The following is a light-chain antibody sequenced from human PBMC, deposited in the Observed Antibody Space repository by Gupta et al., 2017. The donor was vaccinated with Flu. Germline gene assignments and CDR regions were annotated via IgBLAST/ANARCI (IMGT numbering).Light chain of an antibody. CDR3: LQDANLPPT. J-gene: IGKJ2*01. CDR2: DAS. Sequence: DIQMTQSTSSLSASVGDRVNITCQASQDISNYLNWYQQKPGKAPKLLIYDASNLETGVPSRFSGSGSGTDFTFTISSLQPEDIATYYCLQDANLPPTFGPGTKMEIK. CDR1: QDISNY. V-gene: IGKV1-33*01.